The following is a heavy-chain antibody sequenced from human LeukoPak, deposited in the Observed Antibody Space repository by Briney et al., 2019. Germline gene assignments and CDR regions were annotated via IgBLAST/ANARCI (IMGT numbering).Heavy chain of an antibody. CDR1: GFTFSSYA. V-gene: IGHV3-30*04. J-gene: IGHJ6*02. CDR3: ARDLTNYYYGMDV. Sequence: GGSLRLSCAASGFTFSSYAMHWVRQAPGKGLEWVAVISYDGSNKYYADSVRGRFTISRDNSKNTLYLQMNSLRAEDTAVYYCARDLTNYYYGMDVWGQGTTVTVSS. CDR2: ISYDGSNK.